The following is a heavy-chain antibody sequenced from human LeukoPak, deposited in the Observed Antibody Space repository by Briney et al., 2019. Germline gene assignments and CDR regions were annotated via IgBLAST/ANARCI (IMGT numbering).Heavy chain of an antibody. J-gene: IGHJ4*02. CDR2: IYYSGST. CDR3: ARDSRDSSGWYEMGYYFDY. D-gene: IGHD6-19*01. V-gene: IGHV4-59*01. Sequence: SETLSLTCTVSGGSISSYYWSWIRQPPGKGLEWIGYIYYSGSTNYNPSLKSRVTISADTSKNQFSLKLSSVTAADTAVYYCARDSRDSSGWYEMGYYFDYWGQGTLVTVSS. CDR1: GGSISSYY.